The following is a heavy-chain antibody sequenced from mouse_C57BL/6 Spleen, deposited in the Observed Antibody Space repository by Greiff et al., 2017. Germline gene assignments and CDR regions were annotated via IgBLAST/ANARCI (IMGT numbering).Heavy chain of an antibody. V-gene: IGHV1-82*01. CDR3: ARGWDKGFDY. CDR1: GYAFSSSW. J-gene: IGHJ2*01. CDR2: IYPGDGDT. D-gene: IGHD4-1*01. Sequence: QVQLQQSGPELVKPGASVKISCKASGYAFSSSWMNWVKQRPGKGLEWIGRIYPGDGDTNYNGKFKGKATLTADKSSSTAYMQLSSLTSEDFAVYFGARGWDKGFDYWGQGTTLTVSS.